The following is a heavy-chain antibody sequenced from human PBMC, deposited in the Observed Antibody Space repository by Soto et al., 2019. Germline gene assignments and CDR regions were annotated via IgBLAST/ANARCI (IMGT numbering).Heavy chain of an antibody. D-gene: IGHD3-16*02. CDR2: INHSGST. Sequence: SETLSLTCAVYGGSFSGYYWSWIRQPPGKGLEWIGEINHSGSTNYNPSLKSRVTISVDTSKNQSSLKLSSVTAADTAVYYCARDRAYDYVWGSYRRHEDAFDIWGQGTMVTVSS. J-gene: IGHJ3*02. V-gene: IGHV4-34*01. CDR3: ARDRAYDYVWGSYRRHEDAFDI. CDR1: GGSFSGYY.